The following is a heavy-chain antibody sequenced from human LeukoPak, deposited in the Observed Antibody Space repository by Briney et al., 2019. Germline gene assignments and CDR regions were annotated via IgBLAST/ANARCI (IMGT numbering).Heavy chain of an antibody. J-gene: IGHJ5*02. V-gene: IGHV3-20*04. Sequence: GGSLRLSCAASGFTFDDYGMSWVRQAPGKGLEWVSGINWNGGSTGYADSVKGRFTISRDNAKNSLYLQMNSLRAEDTALYYCARDLVVGATGSNWFDPWGQGTLVTVS. CDR3: ARDLVVGATGSNWFDP. CDR2: INWNGGST. CDR1: GFTFDDYG. D-gene: IGHD1-26*01.